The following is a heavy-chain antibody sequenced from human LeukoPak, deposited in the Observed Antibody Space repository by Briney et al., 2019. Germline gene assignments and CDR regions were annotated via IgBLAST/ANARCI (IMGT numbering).Heavy chain of an antibody. Sequence: GGSLRLSCAASGFTFSSYGMSWVRQAPGKGLEWVANIKQDGSEKYYVDSVKGRFTISRDNAKNSLYLQMNSLRAEDTAVYYCAKLPDGYCSGGSCFDYWGQGTLVTVSS. J-gene: IGHJ4*02. V-gene: IGHV3-7*01. CDR3: AKLPDGYCSGGSCFDY. CDR2: IKQDGSEK. D-gene: IGHD2-15*01. CDR1: GFTFSSYG.